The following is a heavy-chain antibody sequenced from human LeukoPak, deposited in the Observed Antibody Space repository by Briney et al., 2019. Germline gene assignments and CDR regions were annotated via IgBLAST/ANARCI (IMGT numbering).Heavy chain of an antibody. J-gene: IGHJ4*02. CDR3: ARHAIDIIVRVDY. V-gene: IGHV4-59*08. CDR2: IYGSGST. CDR1: GGSISSYY. D-gene: IGHD2-15*01. Sequence: SETLSLTCTVSGGSISSYYWSWIRQPPGKGLEWIGHIYGSGSTNYNPSLKSRVTLSVDTSKNQFSLRLSSVTAADTAVYYCARHAIDIIVRVDYWGQGTLVTVSS.